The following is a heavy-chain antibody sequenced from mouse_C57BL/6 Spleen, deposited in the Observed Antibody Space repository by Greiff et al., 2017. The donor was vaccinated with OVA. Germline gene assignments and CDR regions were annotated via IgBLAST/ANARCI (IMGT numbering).Heavy chain of an antibody. CDR1: GYAFSSYW. J-gene: IGHJ3*01. CDR3: ASEGYYGSSSWFAY. Sequence: VQLQQSGAELVKPGASVKISCKASGYAFSSYWMNWVKQRPGKGLEWIGQIYPGDGDTNYNGKFKGKATLTADKSSSTAYMQLSSLTSEDSAVYFGASEGYYGSSSWFAYWGQGTLVTVSA. D-gene: IGHD1-1*01. CDR2: IYPGDGDT. V-gene: IGHV1-80*01.